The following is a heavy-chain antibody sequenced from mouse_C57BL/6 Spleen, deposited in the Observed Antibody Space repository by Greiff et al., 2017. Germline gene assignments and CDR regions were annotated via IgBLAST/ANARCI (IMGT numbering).Heavy chain of an antibody. Sequence: QVQLQQSGAELVKPGASVKISCKASGYAFSSYWMNWVKQRPGKGLEWIGQIYTGDGDTHYNGKFKGKATLTADKSSSTAYMQLSSLTSEDSAVYFCARWELPYYFDYWGQGTTLTVSS. V-gene: IGHV1-80*01. CDR1: GYAFSSYW. J-gene: IGHJ2*01. CDR3: ARWELPYYFDY. CDR2: IYTGDGDT. D-gene: IGHD1-1*01.